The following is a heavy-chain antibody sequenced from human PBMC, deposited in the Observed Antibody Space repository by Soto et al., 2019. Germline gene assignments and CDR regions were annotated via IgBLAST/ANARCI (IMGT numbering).Heavy chain of an antibody. D-gene: IGHD3-3*01. J-gene: IGHJ5*02. CDR2: IWYDGSNK. CDR1: GFTFSSYG. Sequence: GGSLRLSCAASGFTFSSYGMHWVRQAPGKGLEWVAVIWYDGSNKYYADSVKGRFTISRDNSKNTLYLQMNSLRAEDTAVYYCARAPTNSSTDYDFWSGYYNNWFDPWGQGTLVTVSS. CDR3: ARAPTNSSTDYDFWSGYYNNWFDP. V-gene: IGHV3-33*01.